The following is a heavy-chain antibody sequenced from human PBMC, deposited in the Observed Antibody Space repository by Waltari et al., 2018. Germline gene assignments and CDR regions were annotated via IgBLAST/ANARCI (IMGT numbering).Heavy chain of an antibody. CDR2: IYYTGRT. Sequence: VQLQESGPGLMTPSQTLSLTCTVSGGSLSSADYYWSWIRKPPGRGLEWMGYIYYTGRTYYNPSLKRRVAMSVDTSKNQFSLKLSSVTAADTAGYYCVRFLTGDYCDCWGEGTLVPVSS. V-gene: IGHV4-30-4*08. J-gene: IGHJ4*02. D-gene: IGHD1-20*01. CDR1: GGSLSSADYY. CDR3: VRFLTGDYCDC.